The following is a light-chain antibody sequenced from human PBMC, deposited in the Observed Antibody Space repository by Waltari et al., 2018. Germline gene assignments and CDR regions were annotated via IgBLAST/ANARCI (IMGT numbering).Light chain of an antibody. V-gene: IGKV1-39*01. CDR2: AAS. J-gene: IGKJ1*01. CDR3: QQSYSTLTWT. CDR1: QSISSY. Sequence: DIQMTQSPSSLSASVADRVTITCRTSQSISSYLNWYQQKPGKAPKLLLYAASSLQSRVPSRFSGSGSGTDFTLTISSLQPEDFATYYCQQSYSTLTWTFGQGTKVEIK.